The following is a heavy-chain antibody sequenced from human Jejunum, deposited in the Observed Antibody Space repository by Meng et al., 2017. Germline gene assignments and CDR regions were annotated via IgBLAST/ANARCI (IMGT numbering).Heavy chain of an antibody. Sequence: SETLSLTCTVSGGSVTSSSWNWLRQSPGKGLEWIGFIYHTEATRQHPSLKSRVAMSVNTSKNQIFLWMTSIIAADTAVYYCARWNGPVRAFDVMGQGALVT. CDR2: IYHTEAT. CDR1: GGSVTSSS. J-gene: IGHJ3*01. D-gene: IGHD1-1*01. V-gene: IGHV4-59*02. CDR3: ARWNGPVRAFDV.